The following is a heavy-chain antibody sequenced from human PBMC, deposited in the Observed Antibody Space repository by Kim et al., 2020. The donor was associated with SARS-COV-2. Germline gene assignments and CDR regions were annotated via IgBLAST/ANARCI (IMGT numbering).Heavy chain of an antibody. Sequence: ASVKVSCKVSGYTLTELSMHWVRQAPGKGLEWMGGFDPEVGETIYAQKFQGRVTMTEDTSTDTAYMELSSLRSEDTAVYYCATRNSSGWNAPHGYYYYGMDVWGQGTTVTVSS. V-gene: IGHV1-24*01. CDR3: ATRNSSGWNAPHGYYYYGMDV. J-gene: IGHJ6*02. CDR1: GYTLTELS. CDR2: FDPEVGET. D-gene: IGHD6-19*01.